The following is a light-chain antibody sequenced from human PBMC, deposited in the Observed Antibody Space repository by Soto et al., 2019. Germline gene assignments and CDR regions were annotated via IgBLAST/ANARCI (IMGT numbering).Light chain of an antibody. Sequence: QSVLTQPASVSVSTGQSITISCTGTSSDVGSYNLVSWYQQHPGKAPKLMIYEVSKRPSGVSNRFSGSKSGNTASLTISGLQAEDEADYYCCSYAGSSTYVFGTGDQGHRP. V-gene: IGLV2-23*02. CDR3: CSYAGSSTYV. CDR1: SSDVGSYNL. CDR2: EVS. J-gene: IGLJ1*01.